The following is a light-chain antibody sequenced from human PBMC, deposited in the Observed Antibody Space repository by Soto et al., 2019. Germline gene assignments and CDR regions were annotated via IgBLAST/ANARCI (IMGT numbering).Light chain of an antibody. CDR2: DAS. V-gene: IGKV1-33*01. CDR3: QQYDNLPPSIT. Sequence: DILMTQSPSSLSASVGDRVTITCQASQDISNYLNWYQQKPGKAPKLRIYDASNLETGVPSRFSGSGSVTDFTFPISSLQPRDIATYYCQQYDNLPPSITFGPGTRLEMK. CDR1: QDISNY. J-gene: IGKJ5*01.